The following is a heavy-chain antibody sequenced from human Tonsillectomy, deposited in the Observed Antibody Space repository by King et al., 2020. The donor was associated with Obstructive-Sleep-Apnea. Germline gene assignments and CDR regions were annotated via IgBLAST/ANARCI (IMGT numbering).Heavy chain of an antibody. J-gene: IGHJ4*02. V-gene: IGHV4-34*01. CDR2: INHSGST. D-gene: IGHD4-11*01. CDR1: GGSFSGYY. Sequence: VQLQQWGAGLLKPSETLSLTCAVYGGSFSGYYWSWIRQPPGKGLEWIGEINHSGSTNYNPSLKSRVTISLDTSKNQFSLKESSVTAADTAVYYCARGYTPRHFDYWGQGTLVTVSS. CDR3: ARGYTPRHFDY.